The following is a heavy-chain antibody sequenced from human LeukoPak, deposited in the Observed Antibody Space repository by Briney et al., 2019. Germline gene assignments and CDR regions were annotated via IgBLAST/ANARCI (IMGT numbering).Heavy chain of an antibody. Sequence: GGSLRLSCSASGFTFSNYAMHWVRQAPGKGLEYVSVISSTGGSTYYADSVKGRFTVSRHNSKNTLYLQMSSLRAEGTAVYYCVKECLVIINYYFDYWGRGTLVSVSS. D-gene: IGHD3-22*01. J-gene: IGHJ4*02. CDR3: VKECLVIINYYFDY. V-gene: IGHV3-64D*06. CDR1: GFTFSNYA. CDR2: ISSTGGST.